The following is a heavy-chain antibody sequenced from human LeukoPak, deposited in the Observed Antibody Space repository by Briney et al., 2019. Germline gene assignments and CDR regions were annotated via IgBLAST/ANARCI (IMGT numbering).Heavy chain of an antibody. Sequence: GGSLRLSCAASGFTFSSYWMSWVRQAPGKGLEWVANIKQDGSEKYYVDSVKGRFTISRDNAKNSLYLQMNSLRAEDTAVYYCARDHSSSSRAFDIWGQGTMVTVSS. CDR2: IKQDGSEK. J-gene: IGHJ3*02. CDR1: GFTFSSYW. CDR3: ARDHSSSSRAFDI. D-gene: IGHD6-6*01. V-gene: IGHV3-7*01.